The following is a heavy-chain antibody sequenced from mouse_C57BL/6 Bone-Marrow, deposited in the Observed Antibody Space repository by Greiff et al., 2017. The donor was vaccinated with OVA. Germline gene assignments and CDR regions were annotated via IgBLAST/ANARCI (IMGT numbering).Heavy chain of an antibody. CDR3: AKNYLHYYAMDY. D-gene: IGHD2-1*01. CDR2: IWSGGST. J-gene: IGHJ4*01. CDR1: GFSLTSYG. V-gene: IGHV2-4*01. Sequence: QVQLKESGPGLVQPSQSLSITCTVSGFSLTSYGVHWVRQPPGKGLEWLGVIWSGGSTDYNAAFISRLSISKDNSKSQVFFKMNSLQADDTAIYYCAKNYLHYYAMDYWGQGTSVTVSS.